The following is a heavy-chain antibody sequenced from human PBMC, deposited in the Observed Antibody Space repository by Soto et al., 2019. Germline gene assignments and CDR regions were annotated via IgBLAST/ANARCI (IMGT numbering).Heavy chain of an antibody. D-gene: IGHD5-12*01. CDR2: INHSGST. CDR3: ARGAEMATIHFDY. V-gene: IGHV4-34*01. J-gene: IGHJ4*02. CDR1: GGSFSGYY. Sequence: ETLSLTCTVYGGSFSGYYWSWIRQPPGKGLEWIGEINHSGSTNYNPSLKSRVTISVDTSKNQFSLKLSSVTAADKAVYYCARGAEMATIHFDYWGQGTLVTVSS.